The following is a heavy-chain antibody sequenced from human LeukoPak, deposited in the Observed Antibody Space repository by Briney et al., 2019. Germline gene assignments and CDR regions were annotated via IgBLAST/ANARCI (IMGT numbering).Heavy chain of an antibody. D-gene: IGHD3-10*01. V-gene: IGHV4-61*01. CDR3: ARAPVVRGVFGWFDF. J-gene: IGHJ5*01. CDR1: GVSVRSDSYY. CDR2: LYYSGST. Sequence: SSETLSLTCTVSGVSVRSDSYYWTWIRQPPGKGLEWIGYLYYSGSTNYNPSLKSRVTISVDTSKNQFSLRLLSVTAADTADYYCARAPVVRGVFGWFDFWGQGVLVTVSS.